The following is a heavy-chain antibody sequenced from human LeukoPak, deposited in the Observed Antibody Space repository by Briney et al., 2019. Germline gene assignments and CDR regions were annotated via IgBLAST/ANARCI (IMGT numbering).Heavy chain of an antibody. CDR2: ISWNSGSI. Sequence: PGRSLRLSCAASGFTFDDYAMHWVRQAPGKGLEWVSGISWNSGSIGYADSVKGRFTISRDNAKNSLYLQMNSLRAEDTAVYYCAKAAVLRFLEWLPYYWGQGTLVTVSS. CDR1: GFTFDDYA. CDR3: AKAAVLRFLEWLPYY. D-gene: IGHD3-3*01. J-gene: IGHJ4*02. V-gene: IGHV3-9*01.